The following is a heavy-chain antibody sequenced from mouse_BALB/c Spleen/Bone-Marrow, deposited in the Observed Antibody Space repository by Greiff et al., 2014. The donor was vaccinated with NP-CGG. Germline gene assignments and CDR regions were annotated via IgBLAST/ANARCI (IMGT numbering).Heavy chain of an antibody. CDR3: VRRGNPIVYYAMDY. Sequence: LVKTGASVKISCKASGYSFTGYYMHWVKQSHGKSLEWIGYISCYNGATSYNKNFKGKATFTVDTSSSTAYMQFNSLTSEDSAVYYGVRRGNPIVYYAMDYWGQGTSVTVSS. CDR1: GYSFTGYY. V-gene: IGHV1S34*01. CDR2: ISCYNGAT. J-gene: IGHJ4*01.